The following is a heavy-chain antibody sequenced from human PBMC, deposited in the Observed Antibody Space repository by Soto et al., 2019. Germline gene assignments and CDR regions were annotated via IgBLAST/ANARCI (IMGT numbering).Heavy chain of an antibody. CDR3: AREPIAVGFDY. V-gene: IGHV3-30-3*01. J-gene: IGHJ4*02. CDR1: GFTFNSYA. CDR2: ISDDGNTK. D-gene: IGHD6-19*01. Sequence: GGSLRHSCAASGFTFNSYAMHWVRQAPGKGLEWVAVISDDGNTKFFADSVKGRFTISRDNSKNTLYLQMNSLRSEDTAVYYCAREPIAVGFDYWGQGTLVTVSS.